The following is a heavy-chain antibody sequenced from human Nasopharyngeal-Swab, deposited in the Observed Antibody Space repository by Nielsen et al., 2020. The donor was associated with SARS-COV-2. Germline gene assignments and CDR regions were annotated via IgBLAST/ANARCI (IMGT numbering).Heavy chain of an antibody. CDR1: GFTFSSYA. CDR3: AKDPDYGRKEPPTSDY. Sequence: GESLKISCAASGFTFSSYAMSWVRQAPGKGLEWVSAISGSGGSTYYADSVKGRFTISRDNSKNTLYLQMNSLRAEDTAVYYCAKDPDYGRKEPPTSDYWGQGTLVTVSS. J-gene: IGHJ4*02. D-gene: IGHD4-17*01. V-gene: IGHV3-23*01. CDR2: ISGSGGST.